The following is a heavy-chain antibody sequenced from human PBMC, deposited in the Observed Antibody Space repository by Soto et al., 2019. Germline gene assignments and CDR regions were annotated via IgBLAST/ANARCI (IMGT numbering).Heavy chain of an antibody. V-gene: IGHV4-30-4*01. CDR2: IYNSGTT. CDR3: AAFVGAYWYFAP. Sequence: PSETLSLTCTVSGDSFSSGVYYWSWIRQPPGKGLEWIGYIYNSGTTYYSPSLKSRVAISVDTSKNKFSLNLSSVTAADTAVYYCAAFVGAYWYFAPWGRDTLVTVSS. CDR1: GDSFSSGVYY. J-gene: IGHJ2*01. D-gene: IGHD2-15*01.